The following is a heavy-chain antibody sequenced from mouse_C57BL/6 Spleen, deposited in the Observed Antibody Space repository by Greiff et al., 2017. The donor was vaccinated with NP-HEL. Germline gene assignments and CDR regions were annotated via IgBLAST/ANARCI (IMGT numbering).Heavy chain of an antibody. V-gene: IGHV1-81*01. CDR2: IYPRSGNT. CDR1: GYTFTSYG. Sequence: QVQLQQSGAELARPGASVKLSCKASGYTFTSYGISWVKQRTGQGLEWIGEIYPRSGNTYYNEKFKGKATLTADKSSSTAYIELRSLTSEDSAVYFCAHQSLYAMDYWGQGTSVTVSS. CDR3: AHQSLYAMDY. J-gene: IGHJ4*01.